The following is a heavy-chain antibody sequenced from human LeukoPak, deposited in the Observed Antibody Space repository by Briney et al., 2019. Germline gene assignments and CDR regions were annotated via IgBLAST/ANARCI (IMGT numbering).Heavy chain of an antibody. D-gene: IGHD5-18*01. CDR2: VKGDGRTT. V-gene: IGHV3-74*01. CDR1: GLTFSDFW. J-gene: IGHJ4*02. Sequence: HPGGSLRLSCAASGLTFSDFWMHWVGQPPGKGLVWVALVKGDGRTTIYADSVKGRFTISRDNAKNTLYLQMNSLRADDSGVYYCATGHSYGYDYWGQGVLVTVSS. CDR3: ATGHSYGYDY.